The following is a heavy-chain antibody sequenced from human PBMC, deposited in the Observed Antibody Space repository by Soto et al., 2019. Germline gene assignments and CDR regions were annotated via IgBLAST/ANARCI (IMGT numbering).Heavy chain of an antibody. CDR2: ISTYNGNT. D-gene: IGHD6-13*01. CDR3: ARVPGYSTDRGAFDI. CDR1: GYTFTRYG. Sequence: GASVKVSCKASGYTFTRYGITWVRQAPGQGLEWMGRISTYNGNTNYAQKLQGRVTMTADTSTTTAYMELRSLTSDDTAVYYCARVPGYSTDRGAFDIWGQGTVVTVSS. V-gene: IGHV1-18*01. J-gene: IGHJ3*02.